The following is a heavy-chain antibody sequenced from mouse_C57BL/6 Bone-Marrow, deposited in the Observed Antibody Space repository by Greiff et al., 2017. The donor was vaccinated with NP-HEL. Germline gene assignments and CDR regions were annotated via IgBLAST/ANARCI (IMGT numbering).Heavy chain of an antibody. D-gene: IGHD1-2*01. CDR2: IDPSDSYT. J-gene: IGHJ2*01. Sequence: QVQLQQPGAELVKPGASVKVSCKASGYTFTSYWMHWVKQRPGQGLEWIGEIDPSDSYTNYNQKFKGKSTLTVDKSSSTAYMQLSSLTSEDSAVYYCALLRPQDFDYWGQGTTLTVSS. CDR3: ALLRPQDFDY. CDR1: GYTFTSYW. V-gene: IGHV1-69*01.